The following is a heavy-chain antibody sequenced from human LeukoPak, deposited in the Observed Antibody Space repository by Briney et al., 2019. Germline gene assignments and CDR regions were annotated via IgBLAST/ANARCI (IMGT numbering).Heavy chain of an antibody. J-gene: IGHJ3*02. V-gene: IGHV4-34*01. Sequence: PSETLSLTCAVYGGSFSGYYWSWIRQPPGKGLEWIGEINHSGSTNYNPSLKSRVTISVDTSKNQFSLKLSSVTAADTAVYYCARGWEGPYDSSGYYFFRAFDIWGQGTMVTVSS. D-gene: IGHD3-22*01. CDR1: GGSFSGYY. CDR3: ARGWEGPYDSSGYYFFRAFDI. CDR2: INHSGST.